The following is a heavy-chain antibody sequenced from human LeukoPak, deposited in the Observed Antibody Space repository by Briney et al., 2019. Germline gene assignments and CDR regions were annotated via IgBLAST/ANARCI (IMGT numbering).Heavy chain of an antibody. D-gene: IGHD6-13*01. CDR2: IYPGDSDT. J-gene: IGHJ4*02. V-gene: IGHV5-51*01. Sequence: ESLKISCKGFGYSFTGYWIGWVRQMPGKGLEWTGIIYPGDSDTRYSPSFQGQVTISADKSISTAYLQWSSLKASDTAMYYCARQLEGAAAGTAAYWGQGTLVTVSS. CDR3: ARQLEGAAAGTAAY. CDR1: GYSFTGYW.